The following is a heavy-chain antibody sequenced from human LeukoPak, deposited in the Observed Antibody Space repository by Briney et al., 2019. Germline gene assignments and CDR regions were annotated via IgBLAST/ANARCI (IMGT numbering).Heavy chain of an antibody. CDR2: IYYSGST. J-gene: IGHJ6*03. D-gene: IGHD6-6*01. CDR3: ARDGWESIAARRAYYYYYYMDV. Sequence: SETLSLTCTVSGGSISSGGYYWSWIRQHPGKGLEWIGYIYYSGSTYYNPSLKSRVTISVDTSKNQFSLKLSSVTAADTAVYYCARDGWESIAARRAYYYYYYMDVWGKGTTVTISS. V-gene: IGHV4-31*03. CDR1: GGSISSGGYY.